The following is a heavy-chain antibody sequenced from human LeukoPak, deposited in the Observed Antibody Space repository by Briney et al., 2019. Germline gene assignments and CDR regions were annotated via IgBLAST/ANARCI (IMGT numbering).Heavy chain of an antibody. Sequence: GGSLRLSCAASGFTLSSYSMNWVRQAPGKGLEWVSSISSSSSYIYYADSVKGRFTISRDNAKNSLYLQMNSLRAEDTAVYYCAKDQRSVGGIDYWGQGTLVTVSS. D-gene: IGHD3-16*01. J-gene: IGHJ4*02. V-gene: IGHV3-21*04. CDR2: ISSSSSYI. CDR1: GFTLSSYS. CDR3: AKDQRSVGGIDY.